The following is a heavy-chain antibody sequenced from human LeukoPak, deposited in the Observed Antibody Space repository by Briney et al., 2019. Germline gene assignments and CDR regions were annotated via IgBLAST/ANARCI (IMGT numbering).Heavy chain of an antibody. J-gene: IGHJ5*02. CDR3: ARGVLYCSGGSCYMNWFDP. V-gene: IGHV4-31*03. Sequence: PSETLSLTCTVSGGSISSGGYYWSWIRQHPGKGLEWIGYIYYSGSTYYNPSLKSRVTISVDTSKNQFSLKLSSVTAADTAVYYRARGVLYCSGGSCYMNWFDPWGQGTLVTVSS. CDR1: GGSISSGGYY. CDR2: IYYSGST. D-gene: IGHD2-15*01.